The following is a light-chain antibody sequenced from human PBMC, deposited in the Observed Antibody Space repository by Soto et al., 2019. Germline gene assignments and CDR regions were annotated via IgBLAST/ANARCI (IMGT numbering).Light chain of an antibody. CDR1: QTISSW. J-gene: IGKJ1*01. CDR2: KAS. CDR3: QHYNSYSEA. Sequence: DIQMTQSPSTLSGSVGDRVTITCRASQTISSWLDGYQQKPGKAPKLLIYKASTLKSGVPPRFSGSGSGTEFTLTISSLQPDDFATYYCQHYNSYSEAFGQGTKVDIK. V-gene: IGKV1-5*03.